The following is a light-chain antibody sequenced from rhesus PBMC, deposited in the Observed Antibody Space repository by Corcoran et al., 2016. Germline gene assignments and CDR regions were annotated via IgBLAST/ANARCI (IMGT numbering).Light chain of an antibody. J-gene: IGKJ1*01. CDR2: KAS. CDR3: QQYSSSPRT. CDR1: QSISSW. Sequence: DIQMTQSPSSLSASVGDTVTITCRASQSISSWLAWYQPKPGKAPKFLIYKASRLQSGVPSRFSGSGSGTDVTLTISSLQSEDFATYYCQQYSSSPRTFGQGTKVEIK. V-gene: IGKV1-22*01.